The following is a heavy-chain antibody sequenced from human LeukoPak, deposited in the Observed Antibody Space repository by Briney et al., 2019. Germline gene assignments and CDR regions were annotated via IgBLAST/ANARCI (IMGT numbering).Heavy chain of an antibody. CDR3: ARGTMIVVVITNNWFDP. CDR1: GYTFTGYY. Sequence: ASVKVSCKASGYTFTGYYMHWVRQAPGQGLEWMGWINPNSGGTNYAQKFQGRVTMTRDTSISTAYMELSRLRSDGTAVYYCARGTMIVVVITNNWFDPWGQGTLVTVSS. D-gene: IGHD3-22*01. V-gene: IGHV1-2*02. CDR2: INPNSGGT. J-gene: IGHJ5*02.